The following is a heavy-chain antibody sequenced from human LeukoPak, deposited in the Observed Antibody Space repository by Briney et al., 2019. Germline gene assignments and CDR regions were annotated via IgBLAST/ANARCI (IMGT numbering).Heavy chain of an antibody. CDR1: GGSISSGDYY. D-gene: IGHD3-3*01. CDR2: INHSGST. V-gene: IGHV4-39*07. CDR3: ARGRGYYDFWSGTPMYYYYGMDV. J-gene: IGHJ6*02. Sequence: PSETLSLTCTVSGGSISSGDYYWSWIRQPPGKGLEWIGEINHSGSTNYNPSLKSRVTISVDTSKNQFSLKLSSVTAADTAVYYCARGRGYYDFWSGTPMYYYYGMDVWGQGTTVTVSS.